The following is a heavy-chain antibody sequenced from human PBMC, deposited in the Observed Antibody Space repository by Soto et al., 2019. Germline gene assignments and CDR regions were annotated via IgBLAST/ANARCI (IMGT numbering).Heavy chain of an antibody. D-gene: IGHD2-15*01. CDR1: GGSISSYY. J-gene: IGHJ5*02. CDR2: IYYSGST. V-gene: IGHV4-59*08. Sequence: SETLSLTCTVSGGSISSYYWSWIRQPPGKGLEWIGYIYYSGSTNYNPSLKSRVTISVDTSKNQFSLKLSSVTAADTAVYYCARLDCSGGSCYPDFRSWFDPWGQGTLVTVSS. CDR3: ARLDCSGGSCYPDFRSWFDP.